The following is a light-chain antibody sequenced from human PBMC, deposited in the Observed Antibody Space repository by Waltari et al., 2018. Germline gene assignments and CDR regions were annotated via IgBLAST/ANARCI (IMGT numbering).Light chain of an antibody. CDR3: QQYQNWPLT. V-gene: IGKV3-15*01. CDR2: DAS. Sequence: EIVMTQSPATLSGSPGERATLPRRARQSDTRNLAWYQQEPGQAPRLLISDASTRATDIPARFSGSGSGTEFTLTISSLQSEDFAVYYCQQYQNWPLTFTGGTKVEIK. CDR1: QSDTRN. J-gene: IGKJ4*01.